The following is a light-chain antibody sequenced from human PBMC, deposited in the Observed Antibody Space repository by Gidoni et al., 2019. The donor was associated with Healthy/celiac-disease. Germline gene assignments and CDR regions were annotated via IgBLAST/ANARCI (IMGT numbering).Light chain of an antibody. CDR1: QSVSSSY. CDR2: GAS. Sequence: EIVSTQSPGTLPLSPGERATLSCRASQSVSSSYLAWYQQKPGQAPRLLIYGASSRATGIPDRFSGSGSGTDFTLPISRLEPEDFAVYYCQQYGSSPRLTFGGGTKVEIK. CDR3: QQYGSSPRLT. V-gene: IGKV3-20*01. J-gene: IGKJ4*01.